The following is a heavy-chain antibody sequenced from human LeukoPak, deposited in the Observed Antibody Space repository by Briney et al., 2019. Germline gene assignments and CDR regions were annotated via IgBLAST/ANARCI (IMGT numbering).Heavy chain of an antibody. CDR3: VRGYSSGYYSY. J-gene: IGHJ4*02. CDR1: GFTFSSYW. D-gene: IGHD3-22*01. CDR2: INSDGSST. V-gene: IGHV3-74*01. Sequence: GGSLRLSCAASGFTFSSYWMHWVRQAPGKGLVWVSRINSDGSSTSYADSVKGRFTISRDNAKNTLYLQMNSLRAEDTAVYYCVRGYSSGYYSYWGQGTLVTVSS.